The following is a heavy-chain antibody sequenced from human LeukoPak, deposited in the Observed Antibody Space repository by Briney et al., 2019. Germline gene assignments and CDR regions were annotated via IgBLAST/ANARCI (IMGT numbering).Heavy chain of an antibody. CDR2: IYYSGST. CDR1: GGSISSYY. Sequence: SETLSLTCTVSGGSISSYYWNWIRQPPGQGLEWIGYIYYSGSTKYNPSLKSRVTISVDTSKNQFSLKVSSVTAADTAFYYCAGHPSSSGLYYFDYWGQGTLVTVSS. CDR3: AGHPSSSGLYYFDY. D-gene: IGHD6-19*01. V-gene: IGHV4-59*08. J-gene: IGHJ4*02.